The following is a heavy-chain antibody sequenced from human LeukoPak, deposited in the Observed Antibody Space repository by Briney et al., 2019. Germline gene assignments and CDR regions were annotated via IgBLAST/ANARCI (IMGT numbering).Heavy chain of an antibody. CDR3: ARGGVQGYCSGGSCPLDY. V-gene: IGHV4-34*01. J-gene: IGHJ4*02. D-gene: IGHD2-15*01. Sequence: SETLSLTCAVYGGSFSGYYWSWIRQPPGRGLEWIGEINHSGSTNYNPSLKSRVTISVDTSKNQFSLKLSSVTAADTAVYYCARGGVQGYCSGGSCPLDYWGQGTLVTVSS. CDR2: INHSGST. CDR1: GGSFSGYY.